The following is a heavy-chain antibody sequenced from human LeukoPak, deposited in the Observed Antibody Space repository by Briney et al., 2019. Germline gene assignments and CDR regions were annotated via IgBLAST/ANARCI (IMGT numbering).Heavy chain of an antibody. Sequence: GASVKVSCKASGYTFTSYYMHWVRQAPGQGLEWMGWINPNSGGTNYAQKFQGRVTMTRDTSISTAYMELSRLRSDDTAVYYCARGIVPAASTRGFDPWGQGTLVTVSS. CDR1: GYTFTSYY. CDR3: ARGIVPAASTRGFDP. CDR2: INPNSGGT. D-gene: IGHD2-2*01. V-gene: IGHV1-2*02. J-gene: IGHJ5*02.